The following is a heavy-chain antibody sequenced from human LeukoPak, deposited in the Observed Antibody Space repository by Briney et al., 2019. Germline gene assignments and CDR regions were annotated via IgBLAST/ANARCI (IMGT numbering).Heavy chain of an antibody. J-gene: IGHJ4*02. CDR1: GYTFTGYY. CDR2: INPNSGGT. V-gene: IGHV1-2*02. Sequence: ASVKVSCKASGYTFTGYYMHWVRQAPGQGLEWMGWINPNSGGTNYAQKFQGRVTMTRDTSISTAYMELSRLRYDDTALYYCARGRVGSSSNLDYWGQGTLVTVSS. D-gene: IGHD6-13*01. CDR3: ARGRVGSSSNLDY.